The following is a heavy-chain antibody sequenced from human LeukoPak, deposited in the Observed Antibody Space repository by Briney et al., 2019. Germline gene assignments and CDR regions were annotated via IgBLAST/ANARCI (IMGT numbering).Heavy chain of an antibody. CDR3: ARVIRGEGWRLPRDAFDI. CDR2: IYHSGST. J-gene: IGHJ3*02. D-gene: IGHD2-21*02. Sequence: SETLSLTCAVSGGSISSSNWWSWVRQPPGKGLEWIGEIYHSGSTNYDPSLKSRVTISIDTSTNQFSLKLSSVTAADTAVYYCARVIRGEGWRLPRDAFDIWGQGTLVTVSS. CDR1: GGSISSSNW. V-gene: IGHV4-4*02.